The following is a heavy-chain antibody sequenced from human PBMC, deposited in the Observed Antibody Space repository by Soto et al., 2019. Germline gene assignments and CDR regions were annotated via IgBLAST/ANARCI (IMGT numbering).Heavy chain of an antibody. V-gene: IGHV3-53*01. CDR1: GFTVSSNY. CDR3: ASPRSDFDAFDL. CDR2: IYSGGST. J-gene: IGHJ3*01. D-gene: IGHD2-21*02. Sequence: EVQLVESGGGLIQPGGSLRLSCAASGFTVSSNYMSWVRQAPGKGLEWVSVIYSGGSTYYADSVKGRFTISRDNSKNTLYFQMNSLRAEDTAVYYGASPRSDFDAFDLWGQGKMVTVSS.